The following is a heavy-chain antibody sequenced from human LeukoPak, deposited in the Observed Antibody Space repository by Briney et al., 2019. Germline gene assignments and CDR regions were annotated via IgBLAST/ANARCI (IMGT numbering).Heavy chain of an antibody. J-gene: IGHJ4*02. Sequence: SETLSLTCTVSGGSVSSGDYYWSWIRQPPGKGLEWIAYINYSGSTYYNPSLKSRVTISLDTSKNQFSLKLTSVTAADTAVYYCARRRFLDYWGQGTLVTVSS. D-gene: IGHD2/OR15-2a*01. CDR3: ARRRFLDY. V-gene: IGHV4-30-4*01. CDR1: GGSVSSGDYY. CDR2: INYSGST.